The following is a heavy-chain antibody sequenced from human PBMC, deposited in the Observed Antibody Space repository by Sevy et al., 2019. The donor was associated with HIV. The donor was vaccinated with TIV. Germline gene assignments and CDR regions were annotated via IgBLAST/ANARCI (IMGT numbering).Heavy chain of an antibody. CDR1: GFTFGDYA. D-gene: IGHD6-13*01. Sequence: GGSLRLSCTASGFTFGDYAMSWFRQAPGKGLEWVGFIRSKAYGGTTEYAASVKGRFTSSRDDSKSIAYLQMNSLKTEDTAVYYCTRGVKARIAAAGTPTSFDYWGQGTLVTVSS. J-gene: IGHJ4*02. CDR2: IRSKAYGGTT. CDR3: TRGVKARIAAAGTPTSFDY. V-gene: IGHV3-49*03.